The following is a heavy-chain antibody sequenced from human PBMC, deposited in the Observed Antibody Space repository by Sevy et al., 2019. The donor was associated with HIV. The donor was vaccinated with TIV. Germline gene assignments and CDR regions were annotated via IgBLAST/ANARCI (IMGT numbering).Heavy chain of an antibody. V-gene: IGHV1-18*01. CDR1: GYTFTSYG. J-gene: IGHJ4*02. CDR2: ISAYNGNT. Sequence: ASVKVSCKASGYTFTSYGISWVRQAPGQGLEWMGWISAYNGNTNYAQKLQGRVTMTTDTSTSTAYMELRSLRSDDTAMYYCARDRVGATSFDYWGQGTLVTVSS. CDR3: ARDRVGATSFDY. D-gene: IGHD1-26*01.